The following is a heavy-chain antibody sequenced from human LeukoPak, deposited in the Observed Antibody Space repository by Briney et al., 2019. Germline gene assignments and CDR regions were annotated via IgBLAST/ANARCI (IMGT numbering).Heavy chain of an antibody. V-gene: IGHV3-53*01. J-gene: IGHJ3*02. CDR1: GFTVSSNY. CDR3: ARGGSGLYSVSSAFDI. CDR2: IYSVGSK. D-gene: IGHD5/OR15-5a*01. Sequence: GVSLRLSCAAPGFTVSSNYMSWVRQAPAQGLEWCSIIYSVGSKYYADSVKGRFTISRDNYKNTLYLQMNTLRAEDTAIYYCARGGSGLYSVSSAFDIWGQGTMVTVSS.